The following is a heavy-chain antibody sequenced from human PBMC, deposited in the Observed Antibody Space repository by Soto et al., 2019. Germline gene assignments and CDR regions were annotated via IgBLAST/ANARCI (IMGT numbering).Heavy chain of an antibody. CDR2: ISSSSSYI. CDR3: ARDGVTMVRGVIRRFDP. Sequence: SLRLSCAASGFTFSSYSMNWVRQAPGKGLEWVSSISSSSSYIYYADSVKGRFTISRDNAKNSLYLQMNSLRAEDTAVYYCARDGVTMVRGVIRRFDPWGQGTLVTVSS. V-gene: IGHV3-21*01. J-gene: IGHJ5*02. D-gene: IGHD3-10*01. CDR1: GFTFSSYS.